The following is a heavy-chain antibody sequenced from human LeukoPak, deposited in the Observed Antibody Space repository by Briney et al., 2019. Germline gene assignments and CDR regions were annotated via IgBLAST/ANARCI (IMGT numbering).Heavy chain of an antibody. D-gene: IGHD6-6*01. CDR2: INHSGST. CDR3: ARKSIAARHFNY. CDR1: GVSFSGYY. V-gene: IGHV4-34*01. Sequence: ASETLSLTCAVYGVSFSGYYWSWIRQPPGKGLEWIGEINHSGSTNYNPSLKSRVTISVDTSKNQFSLKLSSVTAADTAAYYCARKSIAARHFNYWGQGTLVTVSS. J-gene: IGHJ4*02.